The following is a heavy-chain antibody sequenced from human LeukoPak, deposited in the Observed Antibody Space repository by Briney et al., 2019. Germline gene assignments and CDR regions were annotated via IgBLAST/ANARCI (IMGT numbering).Heavy chain of an antibody. Sequence: GGSLRLSCAASGFTFSSYSMNWVRQAPGKGLEWVPSISSSSSYIYYADSVKGRFTISRDNAKNSPYLQMNSLRAEDTAVYYCAREGEGLLWFGELFRAFDIWGQGTMVTVSS. J-gene: IGHJ3*02. CDR3: AREGEGLLWFGELFRAFDI. D-gene: IGHD3-10*01. V-gene: IGHV3-21*01. CDR2: ISSSSSYI. CDR1: GFTFSSYS.